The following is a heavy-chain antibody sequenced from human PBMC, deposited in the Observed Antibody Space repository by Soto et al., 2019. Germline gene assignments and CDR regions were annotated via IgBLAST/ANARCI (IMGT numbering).Heavy chain of an antibody. D-gene: IGHD3-10*01. CDR1: GYSFASYW. J-gene: IGHJ4*02. V-gene: IGHV5-51*01. CDR2: IYPGDSDT. Sequence: PGESLKISCKGSGYSFASYWIGWVRQMPGKGLEWMGIIYPGDSDTRYSPSFQGQVTISADKSISTAYLQWSSLKASDTAMYYCARPYGSGRRTKYYFDYWGQGTLVTVSS. CDR3: ARPYGSGRRTKYYFDY.